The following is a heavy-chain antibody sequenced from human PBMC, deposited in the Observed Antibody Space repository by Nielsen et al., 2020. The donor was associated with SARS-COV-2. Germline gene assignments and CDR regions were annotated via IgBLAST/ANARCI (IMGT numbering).Heavy chain of an antibody. CDR3: AKETGINGMDA. D-gene: IGHD3-9*01. J-gene: IGHJ6*02. CDR2: ISGSGGST. CDR1: GFTFSSYA. V-gene: IGHV3-23*01. Sequence: GESLKISCAASGFTFSSYAMSWVRQAPGKGLEWVSAISGSGGSTYYADSVKGRFTISRDNSKNTLYLQMNSLRAEDTAVYYCAKETGINGMDAWGQGTTVIVSS.